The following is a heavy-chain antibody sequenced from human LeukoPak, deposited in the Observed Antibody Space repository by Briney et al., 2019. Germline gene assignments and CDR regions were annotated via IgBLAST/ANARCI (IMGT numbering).Heavy chain of an antibody. CDR2: MNPNSGNT. V-gene: IGHV1-8*01. CDR3: ASRGYSSGGFDY. D-gene: IGHD6-19*01. CDR1: GYTFTGYD. Sequence: ASVKVSCKASGYTFTGYDINWVRQATGQGLEWMGWMNPNSGNTGYAQKFQGRVTMTRNTSISTAYMELSSLRSEDTAVYYCASRGYSSGGFDYWGQGTLVTVSS. J-gene: IGHJ4*02.